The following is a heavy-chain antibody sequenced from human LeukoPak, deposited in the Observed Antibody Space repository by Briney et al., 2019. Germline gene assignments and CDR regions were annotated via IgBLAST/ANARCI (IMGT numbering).Heavy chain of an antibody. CDR2: INHSGST. J-gene: IGHJ4*02. D-gene: IGHD3-10*01. CDR1: GGSFSGYY. V-gene: IGHV4-34*01. Sequence: SETLSLTCAVYGGSFSGYYWSWIRQPPGKGLEWIGEINHSGSTNYNPSLKSRVTISVDTSKNQFCLNLSSVTAADTAVYYCARRYYYNLGSFPFDFWGQGTLVTVSS. CDR3: ARRYYYNLGSFPFDF.